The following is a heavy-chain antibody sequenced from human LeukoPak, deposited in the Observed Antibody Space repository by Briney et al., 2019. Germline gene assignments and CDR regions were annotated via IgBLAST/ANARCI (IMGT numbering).Heavy chain of an antibody. CDR1: GFTFSSYS. D-gene: IGHD3/OR15-3a*01. V-gene: IGHV3-33*08. CDR2: IWNDGSNK. J-gene: IGHJ4*02. Sequence: PGGSLRLSCVASGFTFSSYSMSWVRQAPGKGLEWVALIWNDGSNKYYADSVKGRSTISRDNSKNTLYLQMNSLRAEDTAVYYCAREWTRTGPFDYWGQGTLATVSS. CDR3: AREWTRTGPFDY.